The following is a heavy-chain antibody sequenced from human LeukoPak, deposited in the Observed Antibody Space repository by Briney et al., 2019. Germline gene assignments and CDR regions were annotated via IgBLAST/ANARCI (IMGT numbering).Heavy chain of an antibody. CDR3: AAGQRGTYSSPLYYYYYYMDV. J-gene: IGHJ6*03. V-gene: IGHV4-59*01. CDR2: NYYSEST. Sequence: SETLSLTCTVSGGSIRSYYWSWIRQPPGKELEWIGYNYYSESTNYNPSLKSRVTISVDTSKNQFSLKLSSVTAADTAVYYCAAGQRGTYSSPLYYYYYYMDVWGKGTTVTVSS. CDR1: GGSIRSYY. D-gene: IGHD2-15*01.